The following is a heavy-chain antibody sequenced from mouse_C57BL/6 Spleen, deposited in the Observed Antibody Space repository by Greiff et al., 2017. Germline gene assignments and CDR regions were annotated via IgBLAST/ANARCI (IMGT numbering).Heavy chain of an antibody. J-gene: IGHJ2*01. V-gene: IGHV1-39*01. CDR2: INPNYGTT. CDR3: ARKGELRLLDY. Sequence: VQLKQSGPELVKPGASVKISCKASGYSFTDYNMNWVKQSTGKSLEWIGVINPNYGTTSYNPKCKGKATLTVDQSSSTAYMQLNSLTSEDSAVYDSARKGELRLLDYWGQGTTLTVSS. CDR1: GYSFTDYN. D-gene: IGHD3-2*02.